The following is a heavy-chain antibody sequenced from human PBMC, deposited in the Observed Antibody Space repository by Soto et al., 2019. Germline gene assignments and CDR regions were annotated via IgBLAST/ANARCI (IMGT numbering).Heavy chain of an antibody. J-gene: IGHJ2*01. D-gene: IGHD4-17*01. Sequence: EVQLLESGGGLVQPGGSLRLSCKASGFTFSSYAMNWVRQAPGKGLEWVSVISGSGGSTYYADAVKGRFTISRDNSKNTLYLQMNSLRAEDTAVYYCAKRTVGWYFDLWGRGTLVTVSS. CDR2: ISGSGGST. CDR3: AKRTVGWYFDL. CDR1: GFTFSSYA. V-gene: IGHV3-23*01.